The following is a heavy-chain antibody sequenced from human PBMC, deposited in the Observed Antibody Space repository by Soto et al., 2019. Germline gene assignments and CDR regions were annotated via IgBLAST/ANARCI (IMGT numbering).Heavy chain of an antibody. CDR3: ARLCTGSTSCYTYYYYGMDV. Sequence: GESLKISCKGSGYSFTSYWIGWVRQMPGKGLEWMGIIYPGDSDTRYSPSFQGQVTISADKSISTAYLQWSSLKASDTAMYYCARLCTGSTSCYTYYYYGMDVWGQGTTVTVSS. D-gene: IGHD2-2*01. J-gene: IGHJ6*02. CDR1: GYSFTSYW. V-gene: IGHV5-51*01. CDR2: IYPGDSDT.